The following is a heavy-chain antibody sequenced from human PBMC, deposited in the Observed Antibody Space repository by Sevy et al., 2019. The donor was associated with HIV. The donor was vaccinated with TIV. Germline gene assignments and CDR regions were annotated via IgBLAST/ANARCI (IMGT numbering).Heavy chain of an antibody. Sequence: SETLSLTCAVYGGSFSGYYWSWIRQPPGKGLEWIGEINHSGSTNYNPSLKSRVTISVDTSKNQFSLKLSSVNAADTAVYYCARRHSSGWYFDAFDIRGQGTMVTVSS. J-gene: IGHJ3*02. CDR2: INHSGST. CDR1: GGSFSGYY. CDR3: ARRHSSGWYFDAFDI. D-gene: IGHD6-19*01. V-gene: IGHV4-34*01.